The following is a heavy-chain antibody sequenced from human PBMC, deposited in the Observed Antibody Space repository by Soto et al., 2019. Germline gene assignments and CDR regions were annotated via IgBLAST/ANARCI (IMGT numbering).Heavy chain of an antibody. CDR3: ASRIGSYRSSSRSYYYGMDV. Sequence: PSETLSLTCTVSGGSISSSSYYWGWILQPPGKGLEWIGSIYYSGSTYYNPSLKSRVTIPVDTSKNQFSLTLSSVTAADTAVYYWASRIGSYRSSSRSYYYGMDVWGQGTTVTVS. CDR2: IYYSGST. D-gene: IGHD6-6*01. J-gene: IGHJ6*02. V-gene: IGHV4-39*01. CDR1: GGSISSSSYY.